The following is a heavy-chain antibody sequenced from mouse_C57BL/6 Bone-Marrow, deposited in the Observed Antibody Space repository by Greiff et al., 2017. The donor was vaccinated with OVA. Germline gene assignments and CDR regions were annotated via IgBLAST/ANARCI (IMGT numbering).Heavy chain of an antibody. D-gene: IGHD2-3*01. CDR2: IRNKANNHAT. J-gene: IGHJ1*03. CDR1: GFTFSDAW. Sequence: DVKLQESGGGLVQPGGSMKLSCAASGFTFSDAWMAWVRQSPEKGLEWVAEIRNKANNHATYYAESVKGRFTISRDESKRSVDMQMNSGKAEDTGIYYCARRGYDGYLDWYFDVWGTGTTVTVSS. CDR3: ARRGYDGYLDWYFDV. V-gene: IGHV6-6*01.